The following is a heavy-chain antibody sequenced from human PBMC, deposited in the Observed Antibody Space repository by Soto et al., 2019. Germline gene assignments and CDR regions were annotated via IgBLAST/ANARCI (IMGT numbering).Heavy chain of an antibody. J-gene: IGHJ5*02. CDR2: ISGSGGST. V-gene: IGHV3-23*01. Sequence: GGSLRLSCAASGFTFSSYAMSWVRQAPGKGLEWVSAISGSGGSTYYADSVKGRFTISRDNSKNTLYLQMNSLRAGDTAVYYCAKVGSRLAARSWFDPWGQGTLVTVSS. CDR1: GFTFSSYA. CDR3: AKVGSRLAARSWFDP. D-gene: IGHD6-6*01.